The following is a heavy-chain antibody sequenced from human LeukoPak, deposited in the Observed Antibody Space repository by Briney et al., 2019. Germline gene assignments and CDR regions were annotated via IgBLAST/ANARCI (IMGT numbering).Heavy chain of an antibody. CDR1: GFTFSSYA. D-gene: IGHD3-22*01. V-gene: IGHV3-30*09. J-gene: IGHJ4*02. CDR2: ISYDGSNK. CDR3: ARSVDSSGLSYYFDY. Sequence: GRSLRLSCAASGFTFSSYAMHWVRQAPGKGLEWVALISYDGSNKYYADSVKGRFAISRDNSKNTLYLQMNSLRAEDTAVYYCARSVDSSGLSYYFDYWGQGTLVTVSS.